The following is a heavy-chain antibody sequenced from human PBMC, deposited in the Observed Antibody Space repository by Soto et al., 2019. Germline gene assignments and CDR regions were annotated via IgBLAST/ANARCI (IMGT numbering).Heavy chain of an antibody. CDR3: EREALPESYYGMDV. CDR2: IIPIFGTA. Sequence: GWFHASCGTFSSYAVSYVGQATGQGLEWMGGIIPIFGTANYAQKFHGRVTITAEESTSTAYMELSSLRSEETAVYYCEREALPESYYGMDVWGQGTT. D-gene: IGHD1-26*01. V-gene: IGHV1-69*01. CDR1: CGTFSSYA. J-gene: IGHJ6*02.